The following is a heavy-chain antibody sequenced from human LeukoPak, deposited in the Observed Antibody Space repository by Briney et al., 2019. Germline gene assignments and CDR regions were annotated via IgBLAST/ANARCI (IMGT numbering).Heavy chain of an antibody. V-gene: IGHV1-2*02. Sequence: GASVKVACKTSGYRFTDDYIHWVRQAPGQGLEWMGWISPDTDFTNYAPKFRGRVIMTRDTSISTAYMEVRRLTFDDTAIYYCAPTSEAYTSNWSVWGQGTLVTVSP. CDR3: APTSEAYTSNWSV. D-gene: IGHD3-16*01. CDR1: GYRFTDDY. CDR2: ISPDTDFT. J-gene: IGHJ4*02.